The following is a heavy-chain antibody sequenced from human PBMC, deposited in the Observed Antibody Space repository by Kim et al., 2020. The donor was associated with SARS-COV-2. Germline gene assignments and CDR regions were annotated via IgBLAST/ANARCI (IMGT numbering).Heavy chain of an antibody. J-gene: IGHJ3*02. D-gene: IGHD1-7*01. CDR3: TNVPGTTLAFWVAFD. CDR1: GFTFSGSA. Sequence: GGSLRLSCAASGFTFSGSAIHWVRQASGKGLEWVGRIRSKANSYATAYAASVRGRSTISSADSPYTAYLQMNSPQTEDTAVYYCTNVPGTTLAFWVAFD. V-gene: IGHV3-73*01. CDR2: IRSKANSYAT.